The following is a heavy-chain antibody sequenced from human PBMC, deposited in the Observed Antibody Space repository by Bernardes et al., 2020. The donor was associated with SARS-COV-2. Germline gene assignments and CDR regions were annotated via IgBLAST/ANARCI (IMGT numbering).Heavy chain of an antibody. CDR2: INPDSGAT. CDR3: ARGFSSTFNVFDI. V-gene: IGHV1-2*02. J-gene: IGHJ3*02. CDR1: GYTFTGYY. Sequence: ASVKVSCKASGYTFTGYYIHWVRQAPGQGLEWMGWINPDSGATNYAQNFQGRVTMTRDTSISTSYMELSSLRSDDTALYYCARGFSSTFNVFDIWGQGTMVTVSS. D-gene: IGHD6-13*01.